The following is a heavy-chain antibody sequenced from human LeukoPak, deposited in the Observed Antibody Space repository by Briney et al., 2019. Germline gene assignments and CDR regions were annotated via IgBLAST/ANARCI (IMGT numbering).Heavy chain of an antibody. V-gene: IGHV3-23*01. D-gene: IGHD6-13*01. J-gene: IGHJ4*02. CDR2: ISGSGGST. CDR1: GFTFSSYA. CDR3: GVYSSSWHDY. Sequence: PGGSLRLSCAASGFTFSSYAMSRVRQAPGKGLEWVSVISGSGGSTNYADSVKGRFTISRDNSKNTLYLQMNSLRAEDTAVYYCGVYSSSWHDYWGQGTLVTVSS.